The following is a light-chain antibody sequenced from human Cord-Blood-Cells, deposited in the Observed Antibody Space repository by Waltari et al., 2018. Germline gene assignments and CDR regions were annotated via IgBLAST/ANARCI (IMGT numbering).Light chain of an antibody. Sequence: AIRMTQSPSSFSASTGDRVTITCRASQGISSYLALYQQQPGKAPKLLIYAASTLQSGVPSRFSGRGSGTDVTLTISCLRSEDFATYDCQQYYSYPRTFGEATKLEI. J-gene: IGKJ2*01. CDR2: AAS. CDR1: QGISSY. CDR3: QQYYSYPRT. V-gene: IGKV1-8*01.